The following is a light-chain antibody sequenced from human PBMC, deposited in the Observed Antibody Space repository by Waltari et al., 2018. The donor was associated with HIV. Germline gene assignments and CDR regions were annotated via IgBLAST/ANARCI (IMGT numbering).Light chain of an antibody. J-gene: IGLJ3*02. CDR3: LLSYSGARV. CDR2: DTR. CDR1: TGAVTSGHY. Sequence: QAVVTQEPSLTVSPGGTVTLTCGSSTGAVTSGHYPYWFQQKPGQAPRTLIYDTRNKHSCTPARFARSLLGGKAALTLSGAQPEDEAEYYCLLSYSGARVFGGGTKLTVL. V-gene: IGLV7-46*01.